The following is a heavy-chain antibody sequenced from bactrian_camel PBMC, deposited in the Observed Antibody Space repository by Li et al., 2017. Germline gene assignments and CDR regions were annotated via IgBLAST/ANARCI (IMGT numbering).Heavy chain of an antibody. J-gene: IGHJ6*01. Sequence: HVQLVESGGGSVQVGGSLRLSCVASGGIGDSTCMGWLRQAPGKEREGVALLGADGTTTKYADSVKGRFTISKDNAKNILYLQMDSLKPEDTAMYTCAARTSCTLGACGCSKSPTDCMSFGVSIFMWCLLLTMVTGARGPRSPSP. CDR2: LGADGTTT. CDR3: AARTSCTLGACGCSKSPTDCMSFGVSIFMWCLLLTMVT. V-gene: IGHV3S68*01. CDR1: GGIGDSTC. D-gene: IGHD2*01.